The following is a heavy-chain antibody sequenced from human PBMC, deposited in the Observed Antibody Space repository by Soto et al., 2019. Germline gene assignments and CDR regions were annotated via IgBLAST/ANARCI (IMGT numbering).Heavy chain of an antibody. CDR1: GFTFSDYY. CDR2: ISSSGSTI. Sequence: GGPLRLSCAASGFTFSDYYMSWIRQAPGKGLEWVSYISSSGSTIYYADSVKGRFTISRDNAKNSLYLQMNSLRAEDTAVYYCARDLPYTTVEYYGMDVWGQGTTVTVSS. J-gene: IGHJ6*02. V-gene: IGHV3-11*01. D-gene: IGHD4-17*01. CDR3: ARDLPYTTVEYYGMDV.